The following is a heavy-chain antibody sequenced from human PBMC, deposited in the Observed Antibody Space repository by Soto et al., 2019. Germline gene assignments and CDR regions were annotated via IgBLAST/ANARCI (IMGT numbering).Heavy chain of an antibody. CDR1: GFTFSSYA. D-gene: IGHD6-19*01. V-gene: IGHV3-23*01. Sequence: LRLSCAASGFTFSSYAMSWVRQTPGTGLQWVSGISGGGGSTYYAGSVKGRFTISRDNSKNTLDLQINSLRAEDTAVYYCAKQAGYTSDPFDYWGQGTLVTVS. CDR3: AKQAGYTSDPFDY. CDR2: ISGGGGST. J-gene: IGHJ4*02.